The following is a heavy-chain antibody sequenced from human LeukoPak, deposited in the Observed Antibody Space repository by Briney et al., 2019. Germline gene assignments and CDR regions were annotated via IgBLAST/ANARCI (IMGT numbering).Heavy chain of an antibody. V-gene: IGHV3-23*01. CDR2: IGRGVGST. CDR1: GFTFSRYD. Sequence: PGGSLRLSCAASGFTFSRYDLSWVRQAPGKGLECVSTIGRGVGSTYYADSVKGRFTISRDNSKNTLYLQVNSLRAEDTAVYYCARGDYDILTGYYHWGQGTLVTVSS. D-gene: IGHD3-9*01. J-gene: IGHJ4*02. CDR3: ARGDYDILTGYYH.